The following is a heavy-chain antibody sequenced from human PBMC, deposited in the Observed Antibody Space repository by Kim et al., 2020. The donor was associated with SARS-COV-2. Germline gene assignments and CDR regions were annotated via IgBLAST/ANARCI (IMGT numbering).Heavy chain of an antibody. D-gene: IGHD3-22*01. CDR3: ARGEVGSGYPH. J-gene: IGHJ4*02. V-gene: IGHV4-34*13. Sequence: NSNPTRKSRVTISVDASKNQFSLNLSSVTAADTAVYYCARGEVGSGYPHWGRGTLVTVSS.